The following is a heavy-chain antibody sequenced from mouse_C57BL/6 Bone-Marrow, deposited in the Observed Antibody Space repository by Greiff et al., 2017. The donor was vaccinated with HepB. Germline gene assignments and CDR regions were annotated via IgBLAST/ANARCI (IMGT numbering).Heavy chain of an antibody. CDR1: GYAFSSSW. CDR3: ARGGSLAY. V-gene: IGHV1-82*01. CDR2: IYPGDGDT. Sequence: QVQLQQSGPELVKPGASVKISCKASGYAFSSSWMNWVKQRPGKGLEWIGRIYPGDGDTNYNGKFKGKATLTADKSSSTAYMQRSSLTSEDSAVYFCARGGSLAYWGQGTLVTVSA. J-gene: IGHJ3*01.